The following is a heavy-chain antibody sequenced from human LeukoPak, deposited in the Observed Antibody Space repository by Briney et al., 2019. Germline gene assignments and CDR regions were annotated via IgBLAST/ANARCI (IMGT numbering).Heavy chain of an antibody. V-gene: IGHV3-23*01. CDR1: EFTFSDYA. J-gene: IGHJ4*02. CDR2: ITGSGGST. Sequence: GGSLRLSCVSSEFTFSDYAMSWVREAPGKGLEWVSAITGSGGSTYYADSVKGRFTISRDNSKNTLYLQMNSLRADDTAVYYCAKGKDCWGQGTLVTVSS. CDR3: AKGKDC.